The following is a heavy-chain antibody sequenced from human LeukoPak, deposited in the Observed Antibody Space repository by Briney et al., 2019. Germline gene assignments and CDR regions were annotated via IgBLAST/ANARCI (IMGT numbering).Heavy chain of an antibody. J-gene: IGHJ6*03. CDR1: GGSISSHY. Sequence: SETLSLTCTVSGGSISSHYWSWVRQPPGKGLEWMGYIYYSGSTNYNPSLKSRVTISVATSKNQFSLKLSSVTAADTAVYYCARVFGPIAARRDEYYYYYYMDVWGKGTTVTVSS. V-gene: IGHV4-59*11. D-gene: IGHD6-6*01. CDR3: ARVFGPIAARRDEYYYYYYMDV. CDR2: IYYSGST.